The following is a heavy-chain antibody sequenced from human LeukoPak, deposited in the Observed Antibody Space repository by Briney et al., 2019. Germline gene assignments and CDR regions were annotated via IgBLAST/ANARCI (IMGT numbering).Heavy chain of an antibody. V-gene: IGHV1-18*01. D-gene: IGHD6-13*01. CDR2: ISAYNGNT. Sequence: GASVKVSCKASGCTFTSYSINWVRQAPGQGLEWMGWISAYNGNTNYAQKLQGRVTMTTDTSTSTAYMELRSLRSDDTAVYYCARAFSRIAAAGSFSDYWGQGTLVTVSS. J-gene: IGHJ4*02. CDR3: ARAFSRIAAAGSFSDY. CDR1: GCTFTSYS.